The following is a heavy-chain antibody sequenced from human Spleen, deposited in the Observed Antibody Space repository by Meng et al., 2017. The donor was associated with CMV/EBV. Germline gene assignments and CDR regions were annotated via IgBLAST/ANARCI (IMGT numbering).Heavy chain of an antibody. CDR3: AKEALSGTKVLYFDY. J-gene: IGHJ4*02. CDR2: INPDSGGT. Sequence: ASVKVSCKASGYPFTGYYMHWVRQAPGQGLEWMGWINPDSGGTNYAQKLQGRVTMTRDTSISTVHMELSRLRSDDTAVYYCAKEALSGTKVLYFDYWGQGTLVTVSS. CDR1: GYPFTGYY. V-gene: IGHV1-2*02. D-gene: IGHD1-7*01.